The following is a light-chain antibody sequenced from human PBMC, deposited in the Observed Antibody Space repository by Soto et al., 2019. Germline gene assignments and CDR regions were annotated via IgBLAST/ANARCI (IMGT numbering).Light chain of an antibody. CDR2: GAS. Sequence: ENVLTQSPGTLSLSPGERATLSCRASQSVSSSYLAWYQQKPGQAPRLLIYGASSRATGIPDRFSGSGSGTDFTLTISRLEPEDFAVYYCQQYGSSPSLTFGGGSKVAIK. CDR1: QSVSSSY. CDR3: QQYGSSPSLT. V-gene: IGKV3-20*01. J-gene: IGKJ4*01.